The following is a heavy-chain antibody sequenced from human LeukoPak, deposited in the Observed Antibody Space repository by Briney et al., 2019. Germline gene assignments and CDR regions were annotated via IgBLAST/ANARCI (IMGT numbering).Heavy chain of an antibody. CDR1: GGSISNKNFY. CDR2: IYFTGST. J-gene: IGHJ5*02. Sequence: SETLSLTCTVSGGSISNKNFYWGWIRQPPGKGLEWVGSIYFTGSTYYHPSLESRVTISVDTSKNQFSLKVSSVTAADTPVYHCAKSRGRGSFDPWGQGTLVIVSS. V-gene: IGHV4-39*01. CDR3: AKSRGRGSFDP. D-gene: IGHD5-24*01.